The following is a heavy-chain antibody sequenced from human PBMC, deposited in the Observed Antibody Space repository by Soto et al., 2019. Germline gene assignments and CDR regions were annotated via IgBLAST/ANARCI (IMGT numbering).Heavy chain of an antibody. Sequence: EVHLVESGGGLFQPGGSLRLSCAASGFTVSIKYMSWVRQATGQGLAWVSLIQSGGPTYYADSVKGRFTISRDTSENTLHLQMDSLRAEDTAVYYCARDAVLCDGGRFYGGPLDVWVKGTTVTVSS. CDR3: ARDAVLCDGGRFYGGPLDV. CDR1: GFTVSIKY. V-gene: IGHV3-66*01. CDR2: IQSGGPT. D-gene: IGHD2-15*01. J-gene: IGHJ6*04.